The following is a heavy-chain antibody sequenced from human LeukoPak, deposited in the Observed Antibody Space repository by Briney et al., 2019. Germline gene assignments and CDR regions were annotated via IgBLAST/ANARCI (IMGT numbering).Heavy chain of an antibody. CDR1: GGSISSGSYY. D-gene: IGHD3-10*01. CDR3: ARETVDITMVRGVIGY. V-gene: IGHV4-61*02. CDR2: IYTSGST. Sequence: SETLSLTCTVSGGSISSGSYYWSWIRQPAGKGLEWIGRIYTSGSTNYNPSLKSRVTISVDTSKNQFSLKLSSVTAADTAVYYCARETVDITMVRGVIGYWGQGTLVTVSS. J-gene: IGHJ4*02.